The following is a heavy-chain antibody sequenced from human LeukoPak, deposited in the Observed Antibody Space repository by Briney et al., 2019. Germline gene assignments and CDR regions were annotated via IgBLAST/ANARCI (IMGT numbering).Heavy chain of an antibody. J-gene: IGHJ3*02. CDR3: ARGKDYDILTGYYDAFDI. V-gene: IGHV4-61*02. Sequence: SQTLSLTCTVSGGSISSGSYYWSWIRQPAGKGVEWIGRIYTSGSTNYNPSLKSRVTISVDTSKNQFSLKLSSVTAADTAVYYCARGKDYDILTGYYDAFDIWGQGTMVTVSS. D-gene: IGHD3-9*01. CDR2: IYTSGST. CDR1: GGSISSGSYY.